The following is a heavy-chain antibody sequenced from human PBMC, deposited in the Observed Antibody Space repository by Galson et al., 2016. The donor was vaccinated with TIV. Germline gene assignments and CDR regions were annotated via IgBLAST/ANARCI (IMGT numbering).Heavy chain of an antibody. V-gene: IGHV3-30-3*01. CDR2: VSYDGRTK. D-gene: IGHD2-15*01. J-gene: IGHJ4*02. Sequence: SLRLSCAASGFTFSSSAMHWVRQAPGKGLEWVAIVSYDGRTKDDSDSVRGRFTISRDNSKNTLYLQMNGLRREDTGIYYCARERTSVVGRSLDFWGQGTVVTVSS. CDR3: ARERTSVVGRSLDF. CDR1: GFTFSSSA.